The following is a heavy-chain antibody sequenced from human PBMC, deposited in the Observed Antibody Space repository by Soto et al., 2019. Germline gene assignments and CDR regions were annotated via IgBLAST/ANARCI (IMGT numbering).Heavy chain of an antibody. CDR3: ARAPSSGWHTYNWFDP. D-gene: IGHD6-19*01. CDR2: IYYSGST. Sequence: SETLSLTCTVSGGSISSGDYYWSWIRQPPGKGLEWIGYIYYSGSTYYNPSLKSRVTISVDTSKNQFSLKLSSVTAADTAVYYCARAPSSGWHTYNWFDPWGQGTRVTVSS. V-gene: IGHV4-30-4*01. J-gene: IGHJ5*02. CDR1: GGSISSGDYY.